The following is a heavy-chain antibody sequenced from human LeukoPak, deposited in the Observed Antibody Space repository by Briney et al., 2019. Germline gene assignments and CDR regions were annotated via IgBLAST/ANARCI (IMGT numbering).Heavy chain of an antibody. CDR2: IYHSGSI. CDR1: GGSISSSFYY. CDR3: ARHQTHYYDSSGSQNWFDP. Sequence: SETLSLTCTVSGGSISSSFYYWGRIRQPPGKGLEWIGSIYHSGSIYYNPSLKSRVTISVDTSKNQFSLKLSSVTAADTAVYYCARHQTHYYDSSGSQNWFDPWGQGTLVTVSS. V-gene: IGHV4-39*01. J-gene: IGHJ5*02. D-gene: IGHD3-22*01.